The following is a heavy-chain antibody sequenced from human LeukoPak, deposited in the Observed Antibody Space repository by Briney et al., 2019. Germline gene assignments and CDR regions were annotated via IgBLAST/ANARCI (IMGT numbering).Heavy chain of an antibody. Sequence: SETLSLTCTVSGGSISSYYWSWIRQPPGRGLEWIGYIYYSGSTNYNPSLKSRVTISVDTSKNQFSLKLSSVTAADTAVYYCARDRKVGGFDPWAREPWSPSPQ. CDR2: IYYSGST. CDR3: ARDRKVGGFDP. D-gene: IGHD2-2*01. J-gene: IGHJ5*02. CDR1: GGSISSYY. V-gene: IGHV4-59*01.